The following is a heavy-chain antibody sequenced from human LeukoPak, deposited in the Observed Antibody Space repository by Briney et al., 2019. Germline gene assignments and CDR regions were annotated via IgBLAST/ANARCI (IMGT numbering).Heavy chain of an antibody. D-gene: IGHD6-19*01. CDR1: GGTFSSYA. V-gene: IGHV1-69*13. CDR2: IIPIFGTA. Sequence: SVKVSCKASGGTFSSYAISWVRQAPGQGLEWMGGIIPIFGTANHAQKFQGRVTITADESTSTAYMELSSLRSEDTAVYYCARDRLPYSSGWYYFDYWGQGTLVTVSS. J-gene: IGHJ4*02. CDR3: ARDRLPYSSGWYYFDY.